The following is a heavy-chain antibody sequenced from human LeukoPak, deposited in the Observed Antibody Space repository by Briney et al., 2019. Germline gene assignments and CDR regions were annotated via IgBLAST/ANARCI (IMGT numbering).Heavy chain of an antibody. J-gene: IGHJ1*01. CDR3: ASPTIAAAGEYFQH. CDR1: GGSISSSSYY. Sequence: SETLSLTCTVPGGSISSSSYYWGWIRQPPGKGLEWIGSIYYSGSTYYNPSLKSRVTISVDTSKNQFSLKLSSVTAADTAVYYCASPTIAAAGEYFQHWGQGTLVTVSS. V-gene: IGHV4-39*01. D-gene: IGHD6-13*01. CDR2: IYYSGST.